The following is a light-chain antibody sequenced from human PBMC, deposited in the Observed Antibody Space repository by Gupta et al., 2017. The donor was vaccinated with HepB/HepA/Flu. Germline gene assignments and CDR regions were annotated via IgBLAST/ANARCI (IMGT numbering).Light chain of an antibody. J-gene: IGLJ2*01. CDR3: QAWSGSTAI. CDR2: QDH. CDR1: RLGDKF. Sequence: SSELVQTASVSVSAGKTVTINCPGNRLGDKFTSWYQQKPGQSPQLFNYQDHKRPSGIPVQFSASNSGSTATLTIGETQAMDEDEYFCQAWSGSTAIFGGGTKLTVL. V-gene: IGLV3-1*01.